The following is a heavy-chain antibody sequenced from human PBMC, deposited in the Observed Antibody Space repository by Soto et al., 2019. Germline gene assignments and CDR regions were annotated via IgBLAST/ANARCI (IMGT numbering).Heavy chain of an antibody. CDR3: ARDVIGIVVVPAAKSRYYYGMDV. Sequence: SVKVSCKASGGTFSSYAISWVRQAPGQGLEWMGGIIPIFGTANYAQRFQGRVTITADESTSTAYMELSSLRSEDTAVYYCARDVIGIVVVPAAKSRYYYGMDVWGQGNTVTVSS. CDR2: IIPIFGTA. D-gene: IGHD2-2*01. CDR1: GGTFSSYA. J-gene: IGHJ6*02. V-gene: IGHV1-69*13.